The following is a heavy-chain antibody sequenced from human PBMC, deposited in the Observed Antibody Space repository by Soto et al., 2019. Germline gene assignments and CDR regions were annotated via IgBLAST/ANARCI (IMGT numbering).Heavy chain of an antibody. D-gene: IGHD2-21*01. V-gene: IGHV1-2*02. J-gene: IGHJ3*02. Sequence: VASVKVSCKASGYTFTDYFIHWVRQAPGQGLEWIGWINPYSGGADLSQKFQGRVTMTRDTSISTAYTEVSSLRSDDTAVFYCARLMHYSHSGGSSHSGFDMWGQGTLVTVSS. CDR1: GYTFTDYF. CDR2: INPYSGGA. CDR3: ARLMHYSHSGGSSHSGFDM.